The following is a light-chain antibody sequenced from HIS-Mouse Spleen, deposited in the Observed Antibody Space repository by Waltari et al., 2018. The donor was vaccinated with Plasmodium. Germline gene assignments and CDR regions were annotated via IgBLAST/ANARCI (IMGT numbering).Light chain of an antibody. CDR2: EGS. J-gene: IGLJ3*02. CDR3: CSYAGSSTFV. V-gene: IGLV2-23*03. Sequence: QSALTQPASVSGSPGQSITISCTGTSSDVGSYNLVPWYQQHPGKAPKLMIYEGSKRPSGGSNRFSGSKSGNTASLTISGLQAEDEADYYCCSYAGSSTFVFGGGTKLTVL. CDR1: SSDVGSYNL.